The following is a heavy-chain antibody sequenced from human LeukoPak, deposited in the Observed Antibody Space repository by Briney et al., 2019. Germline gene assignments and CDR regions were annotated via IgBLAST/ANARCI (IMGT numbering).Heavy chain of an antibody. D-gene: IGHD2/OR15-2a*01. V-gene: IGHV3-23*01. Sequence: GVSLRLSCAASGFTFSGFAMSWVRRTPGKGLEWVSGISGSGDNTLYAASVKGRFTISRDNSKNTLYLEMNSLRAEDTAIYYCAKMKGHPLQKYYMDVWGQGTTVTVSS. CDR3: AKMKGHPLQKYYMDV. J-gene: IGHJ6*01. CDR2: ISGSGDNT. CDR1: GFTFSGFA.